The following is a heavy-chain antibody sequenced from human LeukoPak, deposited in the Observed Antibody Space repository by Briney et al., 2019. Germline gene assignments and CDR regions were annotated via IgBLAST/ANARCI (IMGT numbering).Heavy chain of an antibody. J-gene: IGHJ3*02. CDR3: ARYDCSSTSCYDLAAFDI. CDR2: INPISGAT. CDR1: GYTFTRYY. Sequence: ASVKVSCKTSGYTFTRYYMQWVRQAPGHGLEWMGIINPISGATDYAQKFQGRVTMTRDTSTSTVYVELRSLRSDDTAVYYCARYDCSSTSCYDLAAFDIWGQGTMVTVSS. D-gene: IGHD2-2*01. V-gene: IGHV1-46*01.